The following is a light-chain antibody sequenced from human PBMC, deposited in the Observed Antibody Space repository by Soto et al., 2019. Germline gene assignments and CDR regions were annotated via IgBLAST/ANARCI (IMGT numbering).Light chain of an antibody. CDR3: QQSLGIPYT. Sequence: IQMTQSPSSLSASVGDRVTITRRASQTISTYLNWYQQKPGKAPKLLIYAASTLQSGVPSRFSGSGSGTDFTLTISSLQPEDFATYYCQQSLGIPYTFGQGTRLEIK. J-gene: IGKJ2*01. V-gene: IGKV1-39*01. CDR1: QTISTY. CDR2: AAS.